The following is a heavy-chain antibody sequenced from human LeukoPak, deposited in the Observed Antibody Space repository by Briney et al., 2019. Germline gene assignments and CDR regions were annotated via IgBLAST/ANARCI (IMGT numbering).Heavy chain of an antibody. CDR3: ARVGIIWGATGPFDY. D-gene: IGHD1-26*01. CDR1: GGTFSSYA. J-gene: IGHJ4*02. Sequence: SVKVSCKASGGTFSSYAISWVRQAPGQGLEWMGGIIPIFGTANYAQKFQGRGTITTDESTSTAYMELSSLRSEDTAVYYCARVGIIWGATGPFDYWGQGTLVTVSS. CDR2: IIPIFGTA. V-gene: IGHV1-69*05.